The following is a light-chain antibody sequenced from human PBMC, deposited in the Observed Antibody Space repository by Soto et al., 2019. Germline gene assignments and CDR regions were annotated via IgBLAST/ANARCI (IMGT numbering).Light chain of an antibody. V-gene: IGLV2-8*01. CDR1: SSDVGGYNY. J-gene: IGLJ1*01. Sequence: QSVLTQPPSASGSPGQSVTISCTGTSSDVGGYNYVSWYHQHPGKAPKVMIYDVNKRPSGVPDRFSGSKSGNTASLTVSGLQAEDEADYYCSSNAGSDNPFVFGTGTKLTVL. CDR3: SSNAGSDNPFV. CDR2: DVN.